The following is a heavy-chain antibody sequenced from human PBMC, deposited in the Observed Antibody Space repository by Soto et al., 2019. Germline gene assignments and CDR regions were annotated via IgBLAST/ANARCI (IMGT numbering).Heavy chain of an antibody. D-gene: IGHD5-18*01. Sequence: QVQLQESGPGLVKPSETLSLTCTVSGGSISSYYWSWIRQPPGKGLEWIGYIYYSGSTNYNPSLKSRVTISVDTSKNQFSLKLSSVTAADTAVYYCARVGGYSYGDYYYYMDVWGKGTTVTVSS. V-gene: IGHV4-59*01. CDR3: ARVGGYSYGDYYYYMDV. CDR2: IYYSGST. J-gene: IGHJ6*03. CDR1: GGSISSYY.